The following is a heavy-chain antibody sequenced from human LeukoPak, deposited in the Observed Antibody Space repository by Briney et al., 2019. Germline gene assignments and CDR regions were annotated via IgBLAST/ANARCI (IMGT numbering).Heavy chain of an antibody. J-gene: IGHJ4*02. CDR1: EFTFSSYI. D-gene: IGHD2-15*01. Sequence: GGSLRLSCAASEFTFSSYIMCWVRQAPGKGLGWVSVISGSGGSTYYADSVKGRFTISRDNSKKTLYLQMNSLRAEDTAVYYCAKVVVIAAYSGYYFDSWGQGTLVTVSP. CDR2: ISGSGGST. V-gene: IGHV3-23*01. CDR3: AKVVVIAAYSGYYFDS.